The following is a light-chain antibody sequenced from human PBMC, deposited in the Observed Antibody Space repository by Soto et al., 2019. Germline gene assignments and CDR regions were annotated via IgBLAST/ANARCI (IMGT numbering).Light chain of an antibody. J-gene: IGKJ1*01. CDR2: GAS. V-gene: IGKV3-20*01. CDR3: QQYGSSPST. CDR1: QSVRSSN. Sequence: EIVLTQSPGTLSLSPGERATLSCRASQSVRSSNLAWYQQKPGQAPRLLIYGASSRATGIPHRFSGSGSGTDFPLTISRLEPEDFAVYYCQQYGSSPSTFGQGTKVEIK.